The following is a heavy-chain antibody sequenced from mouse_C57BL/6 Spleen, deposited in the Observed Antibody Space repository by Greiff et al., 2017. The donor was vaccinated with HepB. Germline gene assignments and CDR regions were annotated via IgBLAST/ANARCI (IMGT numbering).Heavy chain of an antibody. D-gene: IGHD1-1*01. V-gene: IGHV5-6*01. J-gene: IGHJ4*01. CDR1: GFTFSSYG. CDR2: ISSGGSYT. CDR3: ARHGDYYGSSRYAMDY. Sequence: EVQLVESGGDLVKPGGSLKLSCAASGFTFSSYGMSWVRQTPDKRLEWVATISSGGSYTYYPDSVKGRFTISRDNAKNTLYLQMSSLKSEDTAMYYCARHGDYYGSSRYAMDYWGQGTSVTVSS.